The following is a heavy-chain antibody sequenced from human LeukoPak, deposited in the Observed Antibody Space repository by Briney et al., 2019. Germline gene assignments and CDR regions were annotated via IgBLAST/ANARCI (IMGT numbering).Heavy chain of an antibody. J-gene: IGHJ3*02. CDR3: GRHQHSGSYGAFDI. V-gene: IGHV5-51*01. CDR1: GYTFTAYW. CDR2: IHPGDSDT. D-gene: IGHD1-26*01. Sequence: PGESLRISCQGSGYTFTAYWIGWVRQMPGKGLERVGIIHPGDSDTRYSPSFQGQVTISADKSITTAYLQWSSLKASDTAMYYCGRHQHSGSYGAFDIWGQGTMVTVSS.